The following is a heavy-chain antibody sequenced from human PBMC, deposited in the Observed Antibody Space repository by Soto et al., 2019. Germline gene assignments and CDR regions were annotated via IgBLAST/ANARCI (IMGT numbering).Heavy chain of an antibody. Sequence: ASVKVSCKASGYTFTSYDINWVRQATGQGLEWMGWMNPNSGNTGYAQKFQGRVTMTRNTSISTAYMELSSLRSEDTAVYYCARGRVRHKMTVVVIPRVNGYYFDYWGQGTLVTVSS. V-gene: IGHV1-8*01. CDR2: MNPNSGNT. CDR3: ARGRVRHKMTVVVIPRVNGYYFDY. CDR1: GYTFTSYD. D-gene: IGHD2-21*01. J-gene: IGHJ4*02.